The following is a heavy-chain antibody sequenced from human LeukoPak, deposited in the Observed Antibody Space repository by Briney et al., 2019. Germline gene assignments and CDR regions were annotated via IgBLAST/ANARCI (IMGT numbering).Heavy chain of an antibody. J-gene: IGHJ6*02. Sequence: GASVKVSCKASGYTFTSYYMHWVRQAPGQGLEWKGIINPSGGSTSYAQKFQGRVTMTRDTSTSTVYMELSSLRSEDTAVYYCARGVAAAGRPYYYGMDVWGQGTTVTVSS. CDR1: GYTFTSYY. CDR2: INPSGGST. CDR3: ARGVAAAGRPYYYGMDV. V-gene: IGHV1-46*01. D-gene: IGHD6-13*01.